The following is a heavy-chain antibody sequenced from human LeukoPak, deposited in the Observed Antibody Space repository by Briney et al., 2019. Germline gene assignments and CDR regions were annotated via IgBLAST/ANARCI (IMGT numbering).Heavy chain of an antibody. CDR2: IGWNSGGI. CDR3: ARDGSRPWTYYYDSSGYLDY. Sequence: GGSLRLSCAASGFTFDDYAMHWVRQAPGKGLEWVSGIGWNSGGIVYADSVKGRFTISRDNAKNSLYLQMNSLRAEDTAVYYCARDGSRPWTYYYDSSGYLDYWGQGTLVTVSS. CDR1: GFTFDDYA. D-gene: IGHD3-22*01. V-gene: IGHV3-9*01. J-gene: IGHJ4*02.